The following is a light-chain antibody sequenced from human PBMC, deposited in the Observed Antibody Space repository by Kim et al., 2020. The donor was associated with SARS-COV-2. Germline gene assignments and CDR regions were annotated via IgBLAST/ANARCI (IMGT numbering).Light chain of an antibody. CDR2: GVR. CDR1: SIDASCYNY. V-gene: IGLV2-8*01. Sequence: AQSPTISSTGISIDASCYNYVSRHHQHPGTAPNHMIHGVRKRPSGVHDRFSVSKSGNTASLTVDGLQAEDGSDYYCSTYAGSRRVFRTGTKVTVL. J-gene: IGLJ1*01. CDR3: STYAGSRRV.